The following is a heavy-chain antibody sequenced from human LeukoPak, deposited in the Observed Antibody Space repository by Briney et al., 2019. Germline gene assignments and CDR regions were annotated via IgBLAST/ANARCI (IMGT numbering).Heavy chain of an antibody. D-gene: IGHD1-1*01. CDR2: ITWNSDDM. CDR3: TRVTSWRTGFDY. J-gene: IGHJ4*02. CDR1: GFSFEAYG. V-gene: IGHV3-9*01. Sequence: GRSLRLSCAASGFSFEAYGMYWVRQAPGRGLEWVSGITWNSDDMAYADSVKGRFTISRDNAKNCLYLQMNSLTVEDTALYYCTRVTSWRTGFDYWGQGTLVTVSS.